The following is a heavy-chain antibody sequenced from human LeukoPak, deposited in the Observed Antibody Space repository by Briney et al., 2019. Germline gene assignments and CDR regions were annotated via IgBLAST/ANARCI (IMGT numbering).Heavy chain of an antibody. V-gene: IGHV4-31*03. Sequence: PSETLSLTCTVSGGSISSGGYSWSWIRQHPGKGLEWIGYIYYSGSTYYNPSLKSRVTISVDTSKNQFSLKLSSVTAADTAVYYCARGPAITIFGVVIRSEYYYYGMDVWGQGTTVTVSS. D-gene: IGHD3-3*01. J-gene: IGHJ6*02. CDR3: ARGPAITIFGVVIRSEYYYYGMDV. CDR2: IYYSGST. CDR1: GGSISSGGYS.